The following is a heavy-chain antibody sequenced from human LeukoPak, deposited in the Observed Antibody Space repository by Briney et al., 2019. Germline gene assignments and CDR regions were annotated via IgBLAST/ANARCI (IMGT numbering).Heavy chain of an antibody. CDR1: GYTFTGHF. Sequence: ASVKVSCKASGYTFTGHFMNWVRQAPEQGLGWMGWVKPKSGATAYAQEFQGRVTMTRDTAINTADLELSSLTSDDAAVYYCARVREWEEISGAIPDYFDYWGQGTLITVSS. CDR2: VKPKSGAT. D-gene: IGHD3-3*01. CDR3: ARVREWEEISGAIPDYFDY. J-gene: IGHJ4*02. V-gene: IGHV1-2*02.